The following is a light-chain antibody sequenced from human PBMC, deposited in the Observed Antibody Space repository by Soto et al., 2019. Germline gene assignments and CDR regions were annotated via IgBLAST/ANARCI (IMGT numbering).Light chain of an antibody. Sequence: EIVLTQSPATLSLSPGERATLSCRASQSVSSYLAWYQQKPGQAPRLLIYDASNRATGIPARFSGSGSGTDFTLTFISLEPEDFAVYYCQQRSNWPPITFVQATRLAIK. V-gene: IGKV3-11*01. CDR1: QSVSSY. J-gene: IGKJ5*01. CDR2: DAS. CDR3: QQRSNWPPIT.